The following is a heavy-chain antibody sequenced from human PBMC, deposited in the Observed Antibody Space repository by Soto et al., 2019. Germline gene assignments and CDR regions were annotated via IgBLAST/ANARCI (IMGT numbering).Heavy chain of an antibody. CDR1: DLSIISTLYY. V-gene: IGHV4-61*05. J-gene: IGHJ5*02. D-gene: IGHD3-22*01. Sequence: SETLSLTCSVSDLSIISTLYYWAWIRQSPGKGLEWIGYIYYSGSTKYNPHLNSRVTISVATSNTQFSLKLSSVTAADTAVYFCTTDSYSTMIVVRFDPWGHGTLVTVSS. CDR3: TTDSYSTMIVVRFDP. CDR2: IYYSGST.